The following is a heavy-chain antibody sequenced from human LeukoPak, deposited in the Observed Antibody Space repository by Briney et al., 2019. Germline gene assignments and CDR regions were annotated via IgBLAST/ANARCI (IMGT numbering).Heavy chain of an antibody. J-gene: IGHJ4*02. V-gene: IGHV3-30-3*02. CDR2: ISLDGNNE. CDR1: GFTFRNYY. Sequence: GGSLRLSCAASGFTFRNYYMHWVRQAPGKGLEWVAVISLDGNNEYYADSVKGRFTISRDNSKNTLYLQMNSLRAEDTAVYYCAKNTQYSGYYDCRGQGTLVAVSS. CDR3: AKNTQYSGYYDC. D-gene: IGHD6-6*01.